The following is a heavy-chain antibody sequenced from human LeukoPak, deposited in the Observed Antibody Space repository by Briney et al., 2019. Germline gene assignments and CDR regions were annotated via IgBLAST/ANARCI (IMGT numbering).Heavy chain of an antibody. CDR2: ITGSGDNT. V-gene: IGHV3-23*01. D-gene: IGHD3-9*01. CDR1: GFIFSNYA. Sequence: GGSLRLSCAASGFIFSNYAMSWVRQAPGKGVEGVSAITGSGDNTYYADSGKGRFTISRDNSKNTLYVEMNTLRAEDTAVYYCAKWGDYDILTGYYVSDFWGQGTLVTVSS. CDR3: AKWGDYDILTGYYVSDF. J-gene: IGHJ4*02.